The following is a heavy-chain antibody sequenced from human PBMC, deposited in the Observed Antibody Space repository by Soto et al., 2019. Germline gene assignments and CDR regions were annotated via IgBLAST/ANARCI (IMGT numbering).Heavy chain of an antibody. J-gene: IGHJ6*03. CDR2: IIPIFNIA. V-gene: IGHV1-69*02. Sequence: QVQLVQSGAEVKKPGSSVKVSCKASGGTFSNYTISWVRQAPGQGLEWMGRIIPIFNIANYAQKFQGRVTITADKSTSTVYMELSNPRSEYTAVYYCARVSEMGTVTEGYYYYMDVWGKGTTVTVSS. CDR3: ARVSEMGTVTEGYYYYMDV. CDR1: GGTFSNYT. D-gene: IGHD4-17*01.